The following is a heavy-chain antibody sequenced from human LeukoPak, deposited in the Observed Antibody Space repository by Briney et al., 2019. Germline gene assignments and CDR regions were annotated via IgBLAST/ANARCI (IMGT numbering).Heavy chain of an antibody. Sequence: GGSLRLSCAASGFTFSSYAMHWVRQAPGKGLEWVAVISYDGSNKYYADSVKGRFTISRDNSKNTPYLQMNSLRAEDTAVYYCARDPLRFLEWLPYYFDYWGQGTLVTVSS. CDR3: ARDPLRFLEWLPYYFDY. CDR1: GFTFSSYA. D-gene: IGHD3-3*01. J-gene: IGHJ4*02. V-gene: IGHV3-30-3*01. CDR2: ISYDGSNK.